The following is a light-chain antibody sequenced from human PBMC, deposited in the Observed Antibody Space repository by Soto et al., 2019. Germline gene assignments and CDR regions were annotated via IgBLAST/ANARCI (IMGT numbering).Light chain of an antibody. V-gene: IGKV3-11*01. CDR1: QSVSSY. CDR2: DAS. CDR3: QQYGSSTET. J-gene: IGKJ1*01. Sequence: EIVFTQSPATLSLSPGERATLSCRASQSVSSYLAWYQQKPGQAPRPLIYDASKRETGIQARFSGSGSGTNFTLTISRLEPEDFAVYYCQQYGSSTETFGQGTKVDIK.